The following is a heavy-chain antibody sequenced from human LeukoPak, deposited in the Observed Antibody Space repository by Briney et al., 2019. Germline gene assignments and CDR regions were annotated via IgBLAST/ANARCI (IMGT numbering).Heavy chain of an antibody. CDR2: IYWDDDK. CDR1: GFSPSTRRVG. Sequence: SGPTLVKPTQTLTLTCTFSGFSPSTRRVGVGWVRQPPGKALEWLALIYWDDDKRYSPSLKSRLTITKDTSKNQVVLTMTNMDPVDTATYYCAHSDAYYDSSGYSSYYFDYWGQGTLVTVSS. V-gene: IGHV2-5*02. CDR3: AHSDAYYDSSGYSSYYFDY. J-gene: IGHJ4*02. D-gene: IGHD3-22*01.